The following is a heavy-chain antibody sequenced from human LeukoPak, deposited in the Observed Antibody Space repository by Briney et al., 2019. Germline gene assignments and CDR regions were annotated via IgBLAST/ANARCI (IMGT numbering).Heavy chain of an antibody. CDR2: IRYDGSNK. D-gene: IGHD3-9*01. J-gene: IGHJ4*02. CDR3: AKDRRRYYDILTDGDYFDY. CDR1: GFIVSSYY. Sequence: GGSLRLSCAASGFIVSSYYLSWVRQAPGKGLEWVAFIRYDGSNKYYADSVKGRFTISRDNSKNTLYLQMNSLRAEDTAVYYCAKDRRRYYDILTDGDYFDYWGQGTLVTVSS. V-gene: IGHV3-30*02.